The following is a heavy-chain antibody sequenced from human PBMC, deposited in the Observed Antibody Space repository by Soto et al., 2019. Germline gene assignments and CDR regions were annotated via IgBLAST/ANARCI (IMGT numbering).Heavy chain of an antibody. CDR3: AREYYYGMDV. CDR2: ITGSSDYT. V-gene: IGHV3-11*05. CDR1: GFTFSDYY. Sequence: PGGSLRLSCAASGFTFSDYYMTWIRQAPGKGLEWVSYITGSSDYTNYADSVKGRFTISRDNAKNSLYLQMNSLRAEDSAVYYCAREYYYGMDVWGQGTTVTVSS. J-gene: IGHJ6*02.